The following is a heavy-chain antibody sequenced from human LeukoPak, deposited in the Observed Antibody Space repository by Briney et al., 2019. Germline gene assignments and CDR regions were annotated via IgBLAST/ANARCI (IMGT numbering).Heavy chain of an antibody. D-gene: IGHD1-26*01. Sequence: GGSLRLSCAAAGFTFSKFAMHWVRQAPGKGLEWVAVVSYDGSYKYYADSVKGRFTISRDNSKNTLYLQMNSLRAEDTAVYYCAKVGVGAWYFDYWGQGTLVTVSS. J-gene: IGHJ4*02. CDR2: VSYDGSYK. CDR3: AKVGVGAWYFDY. CDR1: GFTFSKFA. V-gene: IGHV3-30*04.